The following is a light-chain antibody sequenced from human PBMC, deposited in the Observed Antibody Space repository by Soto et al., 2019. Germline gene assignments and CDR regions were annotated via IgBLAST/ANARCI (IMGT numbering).Light chain of an antibody. J-gene: IGKJ3*01. CDR2: AAS. Sequence: DIQMTQSPSSLSASVGDRVTITCRASQSISSYLNWYQQKPGKAPKRLIYAASSLQSGVPSRFSGSGSGTDFTLTISSLQPEDFATYYCQQSDSTPFTFGPGTKVDIK. V-gene: IGKV1-39*01. CDR3: QQSDSTPFT. CDR1: QSISSY.